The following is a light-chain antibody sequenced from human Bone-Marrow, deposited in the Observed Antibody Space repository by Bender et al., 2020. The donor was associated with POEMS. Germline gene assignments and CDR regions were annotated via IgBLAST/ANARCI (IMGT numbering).Light chain of an antibody. Sequence: QSALTQPPSVSGSPGQSVTISCTGTTSNVGGFDFVSWYQQHPGKPPKLVISEGAKRPSGVPGRFSGSKSDNTASLTMSGLQPDDEAEYFCCSYAGNNNWIFGGGTKLTVL. CDR3: CSYAGNNNWI. CDR2: EGA. V-gene: IGLV2-8*01. CDR1: TSNVGGFDF. J-gene: IGLJ2*01.